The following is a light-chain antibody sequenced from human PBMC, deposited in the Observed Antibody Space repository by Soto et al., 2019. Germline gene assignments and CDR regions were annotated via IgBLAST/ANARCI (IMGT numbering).Light chain of an antibody. CDR3: CSYAGSYSLL. CDR2: DVT. CDR1: SSDVGGYNY. Sequence: QSALTQPRSVSGSPGQSVTISCTGTSSDVGGYNYVSWYQHHPGKAPKLIIYDVTQRPSGVPDRFSGSKSGNTASLTITGLHAEDEANYYCCSYAGSYSLLFGGGTKLTVL. J-gene: IGLJ2*01. V-gene: IGLV2-11*01.